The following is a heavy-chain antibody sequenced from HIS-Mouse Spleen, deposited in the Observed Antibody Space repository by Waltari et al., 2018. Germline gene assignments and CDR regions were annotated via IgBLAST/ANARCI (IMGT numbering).Heavy chain of an antibody. D-gene: IGHD6-13*01. CDR1: GGSLSSSSYY. CDR2: IYYSGST. Sequence: QLQLQESGPGLVKPSETLSLTCTVSGGSLSSSSYYSGWIRQPPGKGLEWIGSIYYSGSTYYNPSLKSRVTISVDTSKNQFSLKLSSVTAADTAVYYCAREIPYSSSWYDWYFDLWGRGTLVTVSS. CDR3: AREIPYSSSWYDWYFDL. V-gene: IGHV4-39*07. J-gene: IGHJ2*01.